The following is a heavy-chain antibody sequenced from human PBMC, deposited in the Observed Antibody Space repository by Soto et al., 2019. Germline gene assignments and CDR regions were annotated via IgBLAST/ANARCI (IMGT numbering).Heavy chain of an antibody. CDR2: IMPFIGTT. Sequence: QVQLVQSGAEVKKPGSSVRVSCKASGDTFSSYVNSWVRQAPGQGLEWMGGIMPFIGTTNYAQKFQGRVTITADESTSTVYMELSSLRSEDTAVYYCARGGYSSSWRFDYWGQGTLVSVSS. CDR1: GDTFSSYV. V-gene: IGHV1-69*01. CDR3: ARGGYSSSWRFDY. D-gene: IGHD6-13*01. J-gene: IGHJ4*02.